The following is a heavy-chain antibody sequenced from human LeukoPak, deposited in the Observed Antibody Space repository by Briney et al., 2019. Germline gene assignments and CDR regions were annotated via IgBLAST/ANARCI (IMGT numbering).Heavy chain of an antibody. CDR1: GFTFGDYA. Sequence: GGSLRLSCTASGFTFGDYAMSWVRPAPGKGLEWVGFIRSKAYGGTTEYAASVKGRFTISRDDSKSIAYLQMNSLKTEDTAVYYCTRRRYYDFWSGYLVYWGQGTLVTVSS. CDR2: IRSKAYGGTT. D-gene: IGHD3-3*01. V-gene: IGHV3-49*04. J-gene: IGHJ4*02. CDR3: TRRRYYDFWSGYLVY.